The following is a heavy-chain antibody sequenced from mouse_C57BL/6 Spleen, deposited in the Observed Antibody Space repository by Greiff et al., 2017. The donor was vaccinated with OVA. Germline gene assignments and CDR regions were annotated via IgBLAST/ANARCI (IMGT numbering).Heavy chain of an antibody. CDR2: IYPGSGST. V-gene: IGHV1-55*01. D-gene: IGHD2-4*01. CDR1: GYTFTSYW. J-gene: IGHJ4*01. Sequence: VPLQQPGAELVKPGASVKMSCKASGYTFTSYWITWVKQRPGQGLEWIGDIYPGSGSTNYNEKFKSKATLTVDTSSSTAYMQLSSLTSEDSAVYYCARPEDDYDGYAMDYWGQGTSVTVSS. CDR3: ARPEDDYDGYAMDY.